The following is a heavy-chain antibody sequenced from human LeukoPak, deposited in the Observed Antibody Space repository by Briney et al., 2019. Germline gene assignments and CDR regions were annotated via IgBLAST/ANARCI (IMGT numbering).Heavy chain of an antibody. V-gene: IGHV3-74*01. CDR1: GFTFSSYW. J-gene: IGHJ4*02. D-gene: IGHD2-21*02. Sequence: GSLRLSCAASGFTFSSYWMHWVRQAPGKGLVWVSRINSDGSSTSYADSVKGRFTISRDNAKNTLYLQMNSLRAEDTAVYYCARVDVGDYYKHFDYWGQGTLVTVSS. CDR3: ARVDVGDYYKHFDY. CDR2: INSDGSST.